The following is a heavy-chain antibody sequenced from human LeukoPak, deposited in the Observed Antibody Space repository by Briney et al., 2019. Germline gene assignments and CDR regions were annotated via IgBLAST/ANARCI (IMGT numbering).Heavy chain of an antibody. CDR3: ASRPAAIRVFGP. CDR2: IYYSGST. CDR1: GGSISSGGYY. D-gene: IGHD2-2*01. V-gene: IGHV4-31*03. Sequence: SETLSLTCTVSGGSISSGGYYWSWLRQHPGKGLEWIGYIYYSGSTYYNPSLKSRVTISVDTSKNQFSLKLSSVTAADTAVYYFASRPAAIRVFGPLGQGTLVTVSS. J-gene: IGHJ5*02.